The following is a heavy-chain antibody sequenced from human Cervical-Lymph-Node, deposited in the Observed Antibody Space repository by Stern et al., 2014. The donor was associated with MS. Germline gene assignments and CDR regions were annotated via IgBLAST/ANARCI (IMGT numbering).Heavy chain of an antibody. D-gene: IGHD6-19*01. CDR3: ARLDSSGWSR. CDR2: IFPLDSDT. V-gene: IGHV5-51*01. CDR1: GYSFTRNW. Sequence: EVQLLESGAEMKEVGESLRISCKGSGYSFTRNWIGWVRQLPGKGLEWMGIIFPLDSDTSYRPSFQGQVTISAATSIRTAYLQWSSLRASDTAKYYCARLDSSGWSRWGQGTLVTVSS. J-gene: IGHJ4*02.